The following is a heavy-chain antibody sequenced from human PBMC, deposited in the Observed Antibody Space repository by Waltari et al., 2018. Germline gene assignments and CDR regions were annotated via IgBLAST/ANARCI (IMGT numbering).Heavy chain of an antibody. J-gene: IGHJ4*02. D-gene: IGHD3-22*01. V-gene: IGHV3-15*01. Sequence: EVQLVESGGDLVKPGGSLRLSCAASGFVFSDAWMNWIRQTPGKGLEWLGRIKSKPNGGTTDYPVSMKGRVTISRDDAKSMLYLQMTSLKPEDTAVYYCYYYRDSSAYHVDFWGPGTLVTVSS. CDR1: GFVFSDAW. CDR2: IKSKPNGGTT. CDR3: YYYRDSSAYHVDF.